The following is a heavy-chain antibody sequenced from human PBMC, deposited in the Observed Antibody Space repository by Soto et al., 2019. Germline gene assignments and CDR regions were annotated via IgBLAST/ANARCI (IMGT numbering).Heavy chain of an antibody. J-gene: IGHJ4*02. D-gene: IGHD6-19*01. CDR3: ACQGLYSSGYDY. CDR1: GGSISSSSYY. V-gene: IGHV4-39*01. CDR2: IYYSGST. Sequence: SETLSLTCTVSGGSISSSSYYWGWIRQPPGKGLEWIGSIYYSGSTYYNPSLKSRVTISVDTSKNQFSLKLSSVTAADTAVYYCACQGLYSSGYDYWGQGTLVTVSS.